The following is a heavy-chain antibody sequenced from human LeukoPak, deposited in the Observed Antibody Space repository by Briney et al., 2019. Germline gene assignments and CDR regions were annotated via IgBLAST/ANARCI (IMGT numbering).Heavy chain of an antibody. J-gene: IGHJ4*02. CDR1: GASISSYY. D-gene: IGHD6-13*01. CDR3: ASGPYPTAGTDHQFDY. Sequence: RPSETLSLTCTVSGASISSYYWSWIRQPPGKGLEWIGYIYYSGSTKYNPSLKSRVTISVDTSKNQFSLKLSSVTAADTAVYYCASGPYPTAGTDHQFDYWGQGTLVTVSS. V-gene: IGHV4-59*01. CDR2: IYYSGST.